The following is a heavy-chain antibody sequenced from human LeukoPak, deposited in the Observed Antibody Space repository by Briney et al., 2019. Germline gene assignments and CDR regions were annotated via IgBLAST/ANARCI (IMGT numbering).Heavy chain of an antibody. J-gene: IGHJ4*02. CDR2: ISGSGGST. V-gene: IGHV3-23*01. CDR1: GFTFSSYA. D-gene: IGHD6-19*01. CDR3: ARGNGLSSGWYELDY. Sequence: PGGSLRLSCAASGFTFSSYAMSWGRQAPGKGLEWVSAISGSGGSTYYADSVKGRFTISRDNSKSTLYLQMDSLRPEDTAVYYCARGNGLSSGWYELDYWGQGTLVTVAS.